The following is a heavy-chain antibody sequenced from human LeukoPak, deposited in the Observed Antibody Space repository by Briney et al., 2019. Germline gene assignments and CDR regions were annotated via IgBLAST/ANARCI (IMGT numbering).Heavy chain of an antibody. V-gene: IGHV3-30*18. D-gene: IGHD3-22*01. CDR3: AEDTNYYDTSGPLDY. Sequence: GGSLRLSCAASGFTFSSYGMHWVRQAPGKGLEWVALISYDGSNKYYADSVKGRFTISRDNSKNTLYLQMNSLRAEDTAVYCCAEDTNYYDTSGPLDYWGQGTLVTVSS. CDR2: ISYDGSNK. CDR1: GFTFSSYG. J-gene: IGHJ4*02.